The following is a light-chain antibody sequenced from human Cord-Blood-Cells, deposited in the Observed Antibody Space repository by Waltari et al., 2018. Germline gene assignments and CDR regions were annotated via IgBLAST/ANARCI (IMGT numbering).Light chain of an antibody. J-gene: IGKJ4*01. CDR2: DAS. Sequence: DIQMTQSPSSLSASVGDRVTITCQASQEISNYLNWYQQKPGKAPKLLNYDASNLETGVPSRFSGSGSGTDFTLTISSLQPEDIATYYCQQYDNLPPLTFGGGTKVEIK. CDR1: QEISNY. CDR3: QQYDNLPPLT. V-gene: IGKV1-33*01.